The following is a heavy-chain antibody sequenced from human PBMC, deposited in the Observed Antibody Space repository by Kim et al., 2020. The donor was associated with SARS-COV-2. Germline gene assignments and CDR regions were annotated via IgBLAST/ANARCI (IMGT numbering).Heavy chain of an antibody. V-gene: IGHV3-23*03. CDR1: GFTFRNSG. D-gene: IGHD6-19*01. CDR2: ILRGGSLT. J-gene: IGHJ1*01. CDR3: AKGGGPVADNSNEYFHN. Sequence: GGSLRLSCAASGFTFRNSGMSWVLQAPGKGLEWVAVILRGGSLTYYANSVRGRFTISRDDSKNTLYLQMTSLRGEDTAVYFCAKGGGPVADNSNEYFHNWGQGTLVTVSS.